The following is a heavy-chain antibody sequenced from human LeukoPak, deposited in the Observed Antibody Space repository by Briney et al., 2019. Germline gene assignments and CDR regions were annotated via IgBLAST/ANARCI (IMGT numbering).Heavy chain of an antibody. D-gene: IGHD6-13*01. Sequence: GGSLRLSCAASGFTFISYAMSWVRQAPGKGLKWVSAISGSGGSTYYADSVKGRFTISRDNSKNTLYLQMNSLRAEDTAVYYCAKCIAAAGTFFDYWGQGTLVTVSS. J-gene: IGHJ4*02. CDR2: ISGSGGST. CDR1: GFTFISYA. CDR3: AKCIAAAGTFFDY. V-gene: IGHV3-23*01.